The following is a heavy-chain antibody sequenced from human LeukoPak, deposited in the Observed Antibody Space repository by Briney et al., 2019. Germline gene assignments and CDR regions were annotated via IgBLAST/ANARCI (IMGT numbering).Heavy chain of an antibody. CDR2: IYTSGST. V-gene: IGHV4-4*07. CDR1: GGSISSYY. D-gene: IGHD3-10*01. CDR3: ARADGSGSPHIYYFDY. Sequence: PSETLSLTCTVAGGSISSYYWSWIRQPAGKGLEWIGRIYTSGSTNYNPSLKSRVTMSVDTSKNQFSLKLSSVTAADTAVYYCARADGSGSPHIYYFDYWGQGTLVTVSS. J-gene: IGHJ4*02.